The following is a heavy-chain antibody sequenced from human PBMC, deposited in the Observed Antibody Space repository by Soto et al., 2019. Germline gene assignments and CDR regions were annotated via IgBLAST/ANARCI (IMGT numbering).Heavy chain of an antibody. CDR1: GFTFSSYE. Sequence: GGSLRLSCAASGFTFSSYEMNWVRQAPGKGLEWVSYISSSGSTIYYADSVKGRFTISRDNAKNSLYLQMNSLRAEDTAVYYCASVLRFFLNYYYGMHVWGQGTTVTVSS. CDR2: ISSSGSTI. V-gene: IGHV3-48*03. CDR3: ASVLRFFLNYYYGMHV. D-gene: IGHD3-3*01. J-gene: IGHJ6*02.